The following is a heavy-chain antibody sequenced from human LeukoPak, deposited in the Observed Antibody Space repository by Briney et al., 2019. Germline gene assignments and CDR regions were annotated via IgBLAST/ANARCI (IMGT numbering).Heavy chain of an antibody. D-gene: IGHD3-10*01. CDR2: INHSGST. Sequence: SETLSLTCSVYGGSFSGYDGSWIRQPPGKGLEWIGEINHSGSTNYNPSLKSRVTISVDTSKNQFSLRLSSVTAADTAVYSCARRPYSYGSGSYFWARFDPWGQGTLVTVSS. V-gene: IGHV4-34*01. J-gene: IGHJ5*02. CDR3: ARRPYSYGSGSYFWARFDP. CDR1: GGSFSGYD.